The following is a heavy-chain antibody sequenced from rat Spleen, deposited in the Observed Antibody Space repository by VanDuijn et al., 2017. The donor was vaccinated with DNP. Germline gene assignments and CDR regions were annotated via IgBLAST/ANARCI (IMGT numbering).Heavy chain of an antibody. D-gene: IGHD1-7*01. J-gene: IGHJ1*01. CDR3: ARQGILRVSPRWYFDF. CDR2: ISTGGGNT. CDR1: GFTFSNYG. V-gene: IGHV5S13*01. Sequence: EVQLVESGGGLVQPGRSLKLSCAASGFTFSNYGMAWVRQAPTKGLEWVASISTGGGNTYYRDSVKGRFTISRDNAKNTQYLQMDSLRSEDTATYYCARQGILRVSPRWYFDFWGPGTMVTGSS.